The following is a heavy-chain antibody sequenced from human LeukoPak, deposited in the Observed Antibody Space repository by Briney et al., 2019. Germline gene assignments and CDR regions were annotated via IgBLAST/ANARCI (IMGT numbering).Heavy chain of an antibody. CDR3: AKDLLRDRWFGES. V-gene: IGHV3-30*02. CDR1: GFTFSSYG. D-gene: IGHD3-10*01. CDR2: IRYEGDEK. Sequence: PGGSLRLSCAASGFTFSSYGMHWVRQAPGKGLEWVAFIRYEGDEKYYADSVKGRFTISRDNSKNTLYLEMNSLRAEDTAVYYCAKDLLRDRWFGESWGQGTLVTVSS. J-gene: IGHJ5*02.